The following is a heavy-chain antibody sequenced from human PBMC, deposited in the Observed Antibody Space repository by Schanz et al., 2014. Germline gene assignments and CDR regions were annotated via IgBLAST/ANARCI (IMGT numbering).Heavy chain of an antibody. D-gene: IGHD2-2*01. CDR1: GASLSSSNW. CDR2: INHGGST. J-gene: IGHJ4*02. V-gene: IGHV4-4*02. Sequence: QVQLQESGPGLVKPSGTLSLTCAVSGASLSSSNWWSWVRQPPGKGLEWIAEINHGGSTNYNPSLKRRVTISVDTSKNQVSLKLRSGTAADTAVYYCARAARRTRVVPLYFDYWGQGTLVTVSS. CDR3: ARAARRTRVVPLYFDY.